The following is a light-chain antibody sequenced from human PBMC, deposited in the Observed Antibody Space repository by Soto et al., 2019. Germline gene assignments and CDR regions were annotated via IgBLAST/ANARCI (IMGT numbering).Light chain of an antibody. V-gene: IGKV1-12*01. CDR3: QQGDKFPLT. Sequence: DIQMTQSPPSVSASVGDNVTVSCRASQGISSSLAWYQQKPGKAPKLLIYGASTVQSGVPSRFSGSGSATDVTLTIRSLQPEDFATYYCQQGDKFPLTFGQGTRVDI. CDR2: GAS. J-gene: IGKJ2*01. CDR1: QGISSS.